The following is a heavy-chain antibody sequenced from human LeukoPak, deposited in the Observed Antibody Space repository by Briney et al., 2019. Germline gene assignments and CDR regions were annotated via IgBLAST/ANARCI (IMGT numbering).Heavy chain of an antibody. CDR3: STGGYRYSSDY. D-gene: IGHD5-18*01. V-gene: IGHV3-15*01. CDR1: GFSFSDAW. CDR2: IKSKPDGGTA. Sequence: KTGGSLRLSCAASGFSFSDAWMSWVRQPPGKGPEWVGRIKSKPDGGTADNAAPVKGRFTISRDDSKNTVYLQMDSLKTEDTAVYYCSTGGYRYSSDYWGQGTLVTVSS. J-gene: IGHJ4*02.